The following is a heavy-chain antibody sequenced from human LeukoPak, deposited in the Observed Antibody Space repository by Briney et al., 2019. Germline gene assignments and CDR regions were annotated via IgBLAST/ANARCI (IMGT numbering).Heavy chain of an antibody. V-gene: IGHV4-59*01. Sequence: QSSETLSLTCTVSGGSISSYYWSWIRQPPGKGLEWIGYIYYSGSTSYNPSLKSRVTISVGTSKNQFSLKLSSVTAADTAVYYCARVPNSGWYYFDYWGQGTLVTVSS. CDR1: GGSISSYY. CDR3: ARVPNSGWYYFDY. CDR2: IYYSGST. D-gene: IGHD6-19*01. J-gene: IGHJ4*02.